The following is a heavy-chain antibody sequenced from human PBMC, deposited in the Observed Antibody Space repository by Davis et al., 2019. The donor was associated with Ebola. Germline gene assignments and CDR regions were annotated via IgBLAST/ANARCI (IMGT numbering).Heavy chain of an antibody. CDR1: AFNFGSYG. CDR2: MSYHESHT. J-gene: IGHJ4*02. D-gene: IGHD3-10*01. V-gene: IGHV3-30*03. CDR3: ARESCPNSGPYCTYFEV. Sequence: GESLKISCAAIAFNFGSYGMHWVRQAPGKGLEWVASMSYHESHTSYIDSVRGRFTISRDNSKNTLYLQMNSLRAEDTAVYFWARESCPNSGPYCTYFEVWGQGTQVTVSS.